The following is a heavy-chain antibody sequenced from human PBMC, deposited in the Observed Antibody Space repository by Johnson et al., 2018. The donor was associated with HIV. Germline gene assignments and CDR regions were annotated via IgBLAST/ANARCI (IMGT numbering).Heavy chain of an antibody. CDR1: GFTFSSFA. Sequence: QVQLVESGGGVVQPGTSLRLSCAASGFTFSSFAMHWVRQAPGKGLEWMAFISYDGSNKYFTDSVRGRFTISRDNSKNTLYLQMNSLRAEDTAVYYCAKIPAALPLDAFDIWGQGTMVTVSS. CDR2: ISYDGSNK. CDR3: AKIPAALPLDAFDI. V-gene: IGHV3-30-3*02. D-gene: IGHD2-2*01. J-gene: IGHJ3*02.